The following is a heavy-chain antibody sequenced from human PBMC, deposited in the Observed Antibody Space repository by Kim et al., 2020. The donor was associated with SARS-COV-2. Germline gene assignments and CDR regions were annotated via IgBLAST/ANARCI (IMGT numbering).Heavy chain of an antibody. CDR1: GFTFSDHY. CDR3: ARYYYDSSGYYRFDY. Sequence: GGSLRLSCAASGFTFSDHYMDWVRQAPGKGLEWVGRTRNKANSYTTEYAATVQGRFTISRDDSKNSLYLQMNSLKTEDTAVYYCARYYYDSSGYYRFDYWGQGTLVTVSS. J-gene: IGHJ4*02. D-gene: IGHD3-22*01. CDR2: TRNKANSYTT. V-gene: IGHV3-72*01.